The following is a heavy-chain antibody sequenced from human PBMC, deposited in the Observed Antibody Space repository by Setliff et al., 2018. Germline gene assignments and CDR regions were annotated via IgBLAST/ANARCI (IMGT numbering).Heavy chain of an antibody. Sequence: SETLSLTCTVSGASISSSSYYWTWIRQPPGRGLELIGSIFYGGSTYYNPSLKSRVTISIDASKNQFSLKLDSVTAADTAVYYCARTDDYYNFYAYWGQGTLVTVSS. V-gene: IGHV4-39*07. CDR3: ARTDDYYNFYAY. CDR2: IFYGGST. D-gene: IGHD3-3*01. CDR1: GASISSSSYY. J-gene: IGHJ4*02.